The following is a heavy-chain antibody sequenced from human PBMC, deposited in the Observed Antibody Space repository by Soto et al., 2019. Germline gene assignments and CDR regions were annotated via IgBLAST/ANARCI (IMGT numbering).Heavy chain of an antibody. Sequence: SETLSLTCTVSGGSISSYYWSWIRQPPGKGLEWIGYIYYSGSTNYNPSLKSRVTISVDTSKNQFSLKLSSVTAADTAVYYCARQTNEKGWLVPGGDDAFDIWGQGTMVTVSS. CDR3: ARQTNEKGWLVPGGDDAFDI. V-gene: IGHV4-59*08. D-gene: IGHD6-19*01. CDR2: IYYSGST. J-gene: IGHJ3*02. CDR1: GGSISSYY.